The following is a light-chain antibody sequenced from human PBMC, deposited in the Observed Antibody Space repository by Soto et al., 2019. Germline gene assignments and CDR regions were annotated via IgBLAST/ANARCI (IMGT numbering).Light chain of an antibody. CDR1: QSVSSGY. CDR2: GAS. V-gene: IGKV3-20*01. Sequence: EIVLTQSPGTLSLSPGERATLSCRASQSVSSGYLAWYQQKPGQAPRLLIYGASIRAAGIPDRFSGSGSGAVFTLTISRLEPEDFAVYYCQQYGSSPRTFGQGTKVDIK. CDR3: QQYGSSPRT. J-gene: IGKJ1*01.